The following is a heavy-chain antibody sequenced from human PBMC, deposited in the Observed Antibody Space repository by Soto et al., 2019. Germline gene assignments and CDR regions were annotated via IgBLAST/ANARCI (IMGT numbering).Heavy chain of an antibody. CDR1: GFTFSSYA. J-gene: IGHJ4*02. V-gene: IGHV3-23*01. CDR2: ISGSGGST. Sequence: GSLRLSCAASGFTFSSYAMSWVRQAPGKGLEWVSAISGSGGSTYYADSVKGRFTISRDNSKNTLYLQMNSLRAEDTAVYYCAKDLYVVVVPAAMDVFDYWGQGTLVTVSS. D-gene: IGHD2-2*01. CDR3: AKDLYVVVVPAAMDVFDY.